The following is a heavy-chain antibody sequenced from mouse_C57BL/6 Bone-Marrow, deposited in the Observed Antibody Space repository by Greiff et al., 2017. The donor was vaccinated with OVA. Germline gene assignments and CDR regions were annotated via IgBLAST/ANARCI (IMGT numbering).Heavy chain of an antibody. CDR1: GYAFSSYW. Sequence: QVQLQQSGAELVKPGASVKISYKASGYAFSSYWMNWVKQRPGKGLEWIGQIYPGDGDTNYNGKFKGKATLTADKSASTAYMQLSSLTSEDSAVYFCARGGVYYDYYYFDYWGQGTTLTVSS. J-gene: IGHJ2*01. V-gene: IGHV1-80*01. CDR3: ARGGVYYDYYYFDY. CDR2: IYPGDGDT. D-gene: IGHD2-4*01.